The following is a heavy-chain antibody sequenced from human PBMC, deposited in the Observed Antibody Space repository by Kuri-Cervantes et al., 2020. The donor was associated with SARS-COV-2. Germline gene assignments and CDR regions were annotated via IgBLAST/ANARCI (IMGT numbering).Heavy chain of an antibody. CDR1: GGSISSGSYY. D-gene: IGHD3-22*01. CDR2: IYTSGST. Sequence: LSLSCTVSGGSISSGSYYWSWIRQPAGKGLEWIGRIYTSGSTNYNPSLKSRVTISVDTSKNQFSLKLSSVTAADTAVYYCASGGSSGYFNYWGQGTLVTVSS. CDR3: ASGGSSGYFNY. V-gene: IGHV4-61*02. J-gene: IGHJ4*02.